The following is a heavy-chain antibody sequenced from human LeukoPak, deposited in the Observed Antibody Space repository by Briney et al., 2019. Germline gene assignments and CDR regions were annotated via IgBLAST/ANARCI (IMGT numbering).Heavy chain of an antibody. D-gene: IGHD4-17*01. CDR1: GFSLSTSGVG. V-gene: IGHV2-5*02. J-gene: IGHJ2*01. CDR2: IYWDDDK. CDR3: AHYGDYVPNYWYFDL. Sequence: SGPTLVKPTQTLTLTCTFSGFSLSTSGVGVGWIRQPPGKALEWLALIYWDDDKRYSPSLESRLTITKDTSKNQVVLTMTNMDPVDTATYYCAHYGDYVPNYWYFDLWGRGTLVTVSS.